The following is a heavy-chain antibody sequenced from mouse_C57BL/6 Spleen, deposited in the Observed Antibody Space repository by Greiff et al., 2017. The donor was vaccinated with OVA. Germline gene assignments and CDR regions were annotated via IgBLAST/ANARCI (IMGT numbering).Heavy chain of an antibody. Sequence: EVMLVESGGGLVKPGGSLKLSCAASGFTFSDYGMHWVRQAPEKGLEWVAYISSGSSTLYYADTVKGRFTISRDNAKNTLFLQMTSLRSEDTAMYYCARDPFAYWGQGTLVTVSA. CDR2: ISSGSSTL. V-gene: IGHV5-17*01. CDR1: GFTFSDYG. CDR3: ARDPFAY. J-gene: IGHJ3*01.